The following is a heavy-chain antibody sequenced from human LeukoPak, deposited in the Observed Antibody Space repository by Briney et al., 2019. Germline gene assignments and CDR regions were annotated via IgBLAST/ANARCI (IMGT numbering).Heavy chain of an antibody. Sequence: GGSLRLSCAASGFTFSDYYMSWIRQAPGKGLEWVANIKQDGSEKYYVDSVKGRFTISRDNAKNSLYLQMNSLRAEDTAVYYCARSGGSSSTRDYWGQGTLVTVSS. D-gene: IGHD6-6*01. CDR3: ARSGGSSSTRDY. CDR2: IKQDGSEK. CDR1: GFTFSDYY. V-gene: IGHV3-7*01. J-gene: IGHJ4*02.